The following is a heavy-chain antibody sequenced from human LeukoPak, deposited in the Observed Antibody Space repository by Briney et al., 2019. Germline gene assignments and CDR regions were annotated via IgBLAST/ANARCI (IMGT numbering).Heavy chain of an antibody. D-gene: IGHD1-26*01. CDR1: GFTFSSYS. CDR3: ARDRKGAFDY. Sequence: GGSLRLSCAASGFTFSSYSMNWVRQAPGKGLEWASSISSSSSYIYYADSVKGRFTISRDNAKNSLYLQMNSLRAEDTAVYYCARDRKGAFDYWGQGTLVTVSS. J-gene: IGHJ4*02. V-gene: IGHV3-21*01. CDR2: ISSSSSYI.